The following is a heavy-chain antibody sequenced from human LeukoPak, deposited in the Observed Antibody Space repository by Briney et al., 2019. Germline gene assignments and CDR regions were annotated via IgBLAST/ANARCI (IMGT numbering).Heavy chain of an antibody. V-gene: IGHV1-69*05. D-gene: IGHD6-13*01. CDR3: ARHSLPQIKSESSSSRSHYFDY. CDR1: GGTFSSYA. Sequence: SVKVSCKASGGTFSSYAISWVRQAPGQGLEWMGGIIPIFGTANYAQKFQGRVTITTDESTSTAYMELSSLRSEDTAVYYCARHSLPQIKSESSSSRSHYFDYWGQGTLVTVSS. J-gene: IGHJ4*02. CDR2: IIPIFGTA.